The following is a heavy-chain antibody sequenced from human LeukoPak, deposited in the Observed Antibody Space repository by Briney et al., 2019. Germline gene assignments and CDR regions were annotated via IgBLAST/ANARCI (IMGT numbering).Heavy chain of an antibody. CDR1: GYTLTELS. J-gene: IGHJ3*02. CDR3: ATAQGYSSGWYAFDI. V-gene: IGHV1-24*01. D-gene: IGHD6-19*01. Sequence: GASVKVSCKVSGYTLTELSMHWVRQAPGKGLEWMGGFDPEDGETIYAQKFQGRVTMTEDTSTDTAYMELSSLRSEDTAVYYCATAQGYSSGWYAFDIWGQGTMVTVSS. CDR2: FDPEDGET.